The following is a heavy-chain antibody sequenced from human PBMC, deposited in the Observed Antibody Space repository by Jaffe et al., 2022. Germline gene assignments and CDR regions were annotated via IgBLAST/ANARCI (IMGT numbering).Heavy chain of an antibody. V-gene: IGHV1-69*05. J-gene: IGHJ6*03. D-gene: IGHD4-17*01. Sequence: QVQLVQSGAEVKKPGSSVKVSCKASGGTFSSYAISWVRQAPGQGLEWMGGIIPIFGTANYAQKFQGRVTITTDESTSTAYMELSSLRSEDTAVYYCAIGTVYGDLHYYYYYMDVWGKGTTVTVSS. CDR3: AIGTVYGDLHYYYYYMDV. CDR2: IIPIFGTA. CDR1: GGTFSSYA.